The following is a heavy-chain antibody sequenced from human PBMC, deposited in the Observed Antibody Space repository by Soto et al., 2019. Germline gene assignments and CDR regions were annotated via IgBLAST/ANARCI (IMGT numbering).Heavy chain of an antibody. CDR1: GYTFTSYG. CDR3: AREAVSGRTGFDY. J-gene: IGHJ4*02. Sequence: ASVKVSCKASGYTFTSYGISGVRQAPGQGLEWMGWVNAYNGNTNYAQKFQGRVTMTTDTSTSTAYMELRSLRSDDTAVYYCAREAVSGRTGFDYWGQGTLVTVSS. D-gene: IGHD6-19*01. V-gene: IGHV1-18*01. CDR2: VNAYNGNT.